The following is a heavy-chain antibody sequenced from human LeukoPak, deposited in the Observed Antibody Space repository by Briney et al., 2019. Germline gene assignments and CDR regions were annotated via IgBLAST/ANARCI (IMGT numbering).Heavy chain of an antibody. D-gene: IGHD1-14*01. Sequence: SETLSLTCTVSGGSIGTYYWTWIRQPPGKGLEWIGNIYSRGSSDYNPSMKSRVTISVDTTKNQFSLKLSSGAAADTAVYYCARLAYSGNLDYWGQGILVTVSS. CDR2: IYSRGSS. J-gene: IGHJ4*02. V-gene: IGHV4-59*08. CDR1: GGSIGTYY. CDR3: ARLAYSGNLDY.